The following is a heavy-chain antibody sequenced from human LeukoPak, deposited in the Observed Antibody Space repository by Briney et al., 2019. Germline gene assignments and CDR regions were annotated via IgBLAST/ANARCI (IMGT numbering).Heavy chain of an antibody. CDR3: ARDHREQRKYAFDI. J-gene: IGHJ3*02. CDR1: GFTFSSYS. Sequence: LGGSLRLSCAASGFTFSSYSMNWVRQAPGKGLEWVSSISSSSSYIYYADSVKGRFTISRDNAKNSLYLQMNSLRAEDTAVYYCARDHREQRKYAFDIWGQGTMVTVSS. CDR2: ISSSSSYI. D-gene: IGHD1-26*01. V-gene: IGHV3-21*01.